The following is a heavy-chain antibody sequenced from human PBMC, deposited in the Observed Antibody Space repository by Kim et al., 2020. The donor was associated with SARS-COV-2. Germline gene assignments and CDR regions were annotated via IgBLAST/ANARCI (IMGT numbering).Heavy chain of an antibody. D-gene: IGHD2-15*01. J-gene: IGHJ2*01. CDR1: GFSFNNYG. V-gene: IGHV3-30*03. CDR2: ISYDGSKD. CDR3: ARDMTYCSGGTCYSNYF. Sequence: GGSLRLSCAASGFSFNNYGMHWVRQAPGKGLEWGAAISYDGSKDFYADSVKGRFSISRDNSNNTLYLQLNSLRVEDTAVYYCARDMTYCSGGTCYSNYF.